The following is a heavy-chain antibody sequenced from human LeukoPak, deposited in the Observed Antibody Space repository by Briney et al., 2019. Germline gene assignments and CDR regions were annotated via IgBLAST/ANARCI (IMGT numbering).Heavy chain of an antibody. CDR3: ARVDFWSGYTTD. D-gene: IGHD3-3*01. CDR2: INHSGST. V-gene: IGHV4-34*01. Sequence: SETLSLTCAVYGGSFSGCYWSWIRQPPGKGLEWIGEINHSGSTNYNPSLKSRVTISVDTSKNQFSLKLSSVTAADTAVYYCARVDFWSGYTTDWGQGTLVTVSS. J-gene: IGHJ4*02. CDR1: GGSFSGCY.